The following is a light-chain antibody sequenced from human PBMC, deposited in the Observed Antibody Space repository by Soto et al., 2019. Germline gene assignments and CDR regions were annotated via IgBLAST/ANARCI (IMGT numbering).Light chain of an antibody. Sequence: QSALTQPASVSGSPGQSITISCTGASSDIGAYNYVSWYQQHPGKAPKLMIYDVTNRPSGVSNPFSGSKSGNTASLTISGLQAEDEADYYCSSYTSSNTVVFGGGTKVTVL. J-gene: IGLJ3*02. CDR2: DVT. V-gene: IGLV2-14*03. CDR1: SSDIGAYNY. CDR3: SSYTSSNTVV.